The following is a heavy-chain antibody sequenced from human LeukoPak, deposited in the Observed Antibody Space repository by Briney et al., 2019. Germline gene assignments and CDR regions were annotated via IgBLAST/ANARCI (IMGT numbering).Heavy chain of an antibody. CDR3: ARARYYYDSSGYYNYFDY. D-gene: IGHD3-22*01. CDR1: GGSISSYY. Sequence: SETLSLTCTVSGGSISSYYWSWIRQPAGKGLEWIGYIYYSGSTNYNPSLKSRVTISVDTSKNQFSLKLSSVTAADTAVYYCARARYYYDSSGYYNYFDYWGQGTLVTVSS. V-gene: IGHV4-59*01. CDR2: IYYSGST. J-gene: IGHJ4*02.